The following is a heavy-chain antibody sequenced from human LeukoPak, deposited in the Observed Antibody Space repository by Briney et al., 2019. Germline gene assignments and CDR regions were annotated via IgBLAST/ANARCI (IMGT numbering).Heavy chain of an antibody. Sequence: SSETLSLTCAVYGGSFLGYYWSWIRQPPGKGLEWIGEINHSGNTNYNPSLKSRVTISVDTSKNQFSLKLSSVTAADTAVYYCATSPLGYCSSTSSVGDCYYYYYGMDVWGQGTTITVSS. J-gene: IGHJ6*02. D-gene: IGHD2-2*01. CDR1: GGSFLGYY. CDR2: INHSGNT. V-gene: IGHV4-34*01. CDR3: ATSPLGYCSSTSSVGDCYYYYYGMDV.